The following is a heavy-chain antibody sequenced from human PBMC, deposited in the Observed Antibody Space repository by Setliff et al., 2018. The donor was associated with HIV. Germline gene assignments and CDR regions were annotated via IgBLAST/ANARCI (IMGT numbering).Heavy chain of an antibody. Sequence: ASVKVSCKASGYTFDTYGISWVRQAPGQGLEWMGWISGYNGNTNYAQKLQGRVTMTTDTSTSTAYMELRSLRSDDTAVYYCARDMTTVTYNWFDPWGQGTLVTVSS. CDR1: GYTFDTYG. CDR3: ARDMTTVTYNWFDP. V-gene: IGHV1-18*01. D-gene: IGHD4-17*01. CDR2: ISGYNGNT. J-gene: IGHJ5*02.